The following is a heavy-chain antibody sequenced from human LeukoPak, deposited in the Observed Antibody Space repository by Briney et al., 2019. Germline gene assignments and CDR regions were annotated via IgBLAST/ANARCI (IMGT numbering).Heavy chain of an antibody. V-gene: IGHV3-7*01. CDR1: GFTFSSYW. Sequence: GGSLRLSCAASGFTFSSYWMSWVRQAPGKGLEWVGNIKQDGSEKYYVDSVKGRFTISRDNAKNSLYLQMNSLRAEDTAVYYCASFSSGYALDAFDIWGQGTMVTVSS. CDR3: ASFSSGYALDAFDI. D-gene: IGHD6-19*01. CDR2: IKQDGSEK. J-gene: IGHJ3*02.